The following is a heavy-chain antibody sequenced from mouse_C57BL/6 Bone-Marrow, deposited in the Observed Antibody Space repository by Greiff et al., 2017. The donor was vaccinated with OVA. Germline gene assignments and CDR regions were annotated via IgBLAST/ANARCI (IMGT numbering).Heavy chain of an antibody. CDR3: ARELVDYYAMDY. CDR2: INYDGSST. J-gene: IGHJ4*01. CDR1: GFTFSDYY. V-gene: IGHV5-16*01. D-gene: IGHD1-1*02. Sequence: EVKLMESEGGLVQPGSSMKLSCTASGFTFSDYYMAWVRQVPEKGLEWVANINYDGSSTYYLDSLKSRFIISRDNAKNILYLQMSSLKSEDTATYYCARELVDYYAMDYWGQGTSVTVSS.